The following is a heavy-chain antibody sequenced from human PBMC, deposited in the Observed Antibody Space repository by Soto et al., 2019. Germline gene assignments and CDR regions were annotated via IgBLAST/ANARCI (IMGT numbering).Heavy chain of an antibody. J-gene: IGHJ4*02. CDR2: ISGSGGST. Sequence: VQLLESGGGLVQPGGSLRLSCAASGFTFSSYAMSWVRQAPGKGLEWVSAISGSGGSTYYADSVKGRFTISRDNSKNTVDLQMNSLRAEDTAVYYCARDIVVVPAAIDYWGQGTLVTVSS. D-gene: IGHD2-2*02. CDR1: GFTFSSYA. V-gene: IGHV3-23*01. CDR3: ARDIVVVPAAIDY.